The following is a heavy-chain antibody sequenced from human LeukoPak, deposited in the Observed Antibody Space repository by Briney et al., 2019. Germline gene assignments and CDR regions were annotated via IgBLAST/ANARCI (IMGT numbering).Heavy chain of an antibody. J-gene: IGHJ4*02. CDR2: IYSGGST. Sequence: GGSLRLSCAASGFTVSSNYMSWVRQGPGKGLEWVSVIYSGGSTYYADSVKGRFTISRDNSKNTLYLQMNSLRAEDTAVYYCARAGYSGYDYAYWGQGTLVTVSS. CDR3: ARAGYSGYDYAY. D-gene: IGHD5-12*01. V-gene: IGHV3-66*02. CDR1: GFTVSSNY.